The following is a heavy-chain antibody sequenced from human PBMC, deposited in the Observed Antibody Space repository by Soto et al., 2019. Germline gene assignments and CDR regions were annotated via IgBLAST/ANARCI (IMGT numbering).Heavy chain of an antibody. CDR3: TRDASRDSSARGWFDP. J-gene: IGHJ5*02. V-gene: IGHV3-21*01. D-gene: IGHD6-13*01. CDR1: GFTFRSFT. Sequence: LRLSCAASGFTFRSFTMNWVRQAPGKGLEWVSTISSNSAHIYYTDALRGRFTISRDNAKNSLHLQMNSLRAEDTAVYYCTRDASRDSSARGWFDPWGPGTLVTVSS. CDR2: ISSNSAHI.